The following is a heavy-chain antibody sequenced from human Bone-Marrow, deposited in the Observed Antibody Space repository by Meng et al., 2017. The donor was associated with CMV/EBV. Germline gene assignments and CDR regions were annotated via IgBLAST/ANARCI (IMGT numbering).Heavy chain of an antibody. CDR2: IKSKAYGGTT. D-gene: IGHD3-10*01. CDR1: GFTFSNAW. J-gene: IGHJ4*02. V-gene: IGHV3-15*01. Sequence: GESLKISCAASGFTFSNAWMSWVRQAPGKGLEWVGRIKSKAYGGTTEYAASVKGRFTISRDDSKSIAYLQMNSLKTEDTAVYYCTRVGGSFDYWGQGTLVTVSS. CDR3: TRVGGSFDY.